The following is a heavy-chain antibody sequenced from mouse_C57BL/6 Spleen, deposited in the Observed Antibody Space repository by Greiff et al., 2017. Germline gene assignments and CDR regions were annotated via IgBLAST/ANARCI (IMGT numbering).Heavy chain of an antibody. J-gene: IGHJ2*01. V-gene: IGHV1-63*01. CDR3: ARSPLNYYGSSCFDY. Sequence: QVQLQQSGAELVRPGTSVKLSCKASGYTFTNYWIGWAKQRPGHGLEWIGDIYPGGGYTNYNEKFKGKATLTADKSSSTAYMQFSSLTSEDSAIYYCARSPLNYYGSSCFDYWGQGTTLTVSS. D-gene: IGHD1-1*01. CDR1: GYTFTNYW. CDR2: IYPGGGYT.